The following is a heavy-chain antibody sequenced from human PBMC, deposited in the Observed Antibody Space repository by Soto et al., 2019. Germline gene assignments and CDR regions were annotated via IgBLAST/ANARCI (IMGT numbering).Heavy chain of an antibody. CDR2: LYFNGGT. CDR3: ARGISKYSSWYEPHTWFDA. V-gene: IGHV4-30-4*01. J-gene: IGHJ5*02. D-gene: IGHD6-13*01. Sequence: QVQLQESGPGLVKPSQTLSLTCNVSGGPINSPDYYWTWIRQSPGKGLEWIGYLYFNGGTQYNPSLNTPSSMSLDTSKKHFSLRMRSVTGADTAVYYCARGISKYSSWYEPHTWFDAWGQGALVTVSS. CDR1: GGPINSPDYY.